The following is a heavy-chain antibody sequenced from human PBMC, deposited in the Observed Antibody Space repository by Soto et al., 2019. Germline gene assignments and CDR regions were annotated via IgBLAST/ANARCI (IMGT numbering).Heavy chain of an antibody. CDR3: ATLPPRIEVRLLPIPT. CDR2: IYYSGST. D-gene: IGHD2-2*02. CDR1: GGSISSGGYY. Sequence: SETLSLTCTVSGGSISSGGYYWSWIRQPPGKGLEWIGYIYYSGSTNYNPSLKSRVTISVDTSKNQFSLKLTSVTAADTAVYYCATLPPRIEVRLLPIPTWGQGILVTVSS. V-gene: IGHV4-61*08. J-gene: IGHJ4*02.